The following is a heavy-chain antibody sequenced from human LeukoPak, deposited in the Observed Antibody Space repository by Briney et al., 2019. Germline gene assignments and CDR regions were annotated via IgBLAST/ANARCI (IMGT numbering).Heavy chain of an antibody. D-gene: IGHD6-19*01. CDR2: IYYSGST. V-gene: IGHV4-39*01. CDR3: ARHASVDGNWPRPLDY. Sequence: PSETLSLTCTVSGGSISSSPHYWGWIRQPPGKGLEWIGNIYYSGSTYYNPSLKTRVTISVDTSKNQFSLKLTSVTAADTAVYYCARHASVDGNWPRPLDYWGQGSLVTVSS. CDR1: GGSISSSPHY. J-gene: IGHJ4*02.